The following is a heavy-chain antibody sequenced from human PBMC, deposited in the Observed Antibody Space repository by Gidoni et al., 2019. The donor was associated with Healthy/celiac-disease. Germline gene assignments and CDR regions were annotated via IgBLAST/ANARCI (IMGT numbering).Heavy chain of an antibody. CDR2: IYYSGST. V-gene: IGHV4-39*01. Sequence: QLQLQESGPGLVKPSETLSLTCTVSGGSISSSSYYWGWIRQPPGKGLEWIGSIYYSGSTYYNPSLKSRVTISVDTSKNQFSLKLSSVTAADTAVYYCASNSDYYDSSGYYFFYFDYWGQGTLVTVSS. D-gene: IGHD3-22*01. J-gene: IGHJ4*02. CDR1: GGSISSSSYY. CDR3: ASNSDYYDSSGYYFFYFDY.